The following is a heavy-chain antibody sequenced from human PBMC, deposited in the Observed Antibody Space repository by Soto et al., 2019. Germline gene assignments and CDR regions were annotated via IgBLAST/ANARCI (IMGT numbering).Heavy chain of an antibody. V-gene: IGHV3-30*03. CDR2: ISYNGGKI. CDR1: GFTFSTYG. Sequence: QVQVVESGGGVVQPGRSLRLSCAASGFTFSTYGMHWVRQAPGQGLEWVAFISYNGGKIYYADSVKGRFTVSRDSSRNTVFLQMNSLRAEATAAYYCSRDPPMVQALFFYAYYYYGMDVWGLGTTVSVSS. D-gene: IGHD3-10*01. J-gene: IGHJ6*02. CDR3: SRDPPMVQALFFYAYYYYGMDV.